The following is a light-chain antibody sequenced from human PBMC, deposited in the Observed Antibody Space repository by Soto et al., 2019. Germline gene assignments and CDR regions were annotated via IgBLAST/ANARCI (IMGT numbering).Light chain of an antibody. J-gene: IGKJ2*01. Sequence: DVVMTQSPLSLPVTPGEPASLSCNSSQRLLHSNGFNYLDWYLQRPGQSPQLLIYLGSNRASGVPDRFSGSGSGTDFTLKISRVEAEDVGVYYCMQALQSPRTFGQGSKLEIK. CDR3: MQALQSPRT. CDR2: LGS. V-gene: IGKV2-28*01. CDR1: QRLLHSNGFNY.